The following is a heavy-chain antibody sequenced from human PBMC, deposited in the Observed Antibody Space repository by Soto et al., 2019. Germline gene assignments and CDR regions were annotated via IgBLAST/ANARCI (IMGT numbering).Heavy chain of an antibody. D-gene: IGHD2-15*01. Sequence: SETLSLTCTVSGGSVSSGSYYWSWIRQPPGKGLEWIGYIYYSGSTNYNPSLKSRVTISVDTSKNQFSLKLSSVTAADTAVYYCARDPVVTPTSYYYYGMDVWGQGTTVTVS. CDR1: GGSVSSGSYY. V-gene: IGHV4-61*01. CDR3: ARDPVVTPTSYYYYGMDV. CDR2: IYYSGST. J-gene: IGHJ6*02.